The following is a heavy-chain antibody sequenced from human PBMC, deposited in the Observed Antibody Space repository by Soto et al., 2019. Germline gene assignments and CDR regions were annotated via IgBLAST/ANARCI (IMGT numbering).Heavy chain of an antibody. CDR2: IWYDGSNK. Sequence: QVQLVESGGGVVQPGRSLRLSCAASGFTFSSYGMHWVRQAPGKGLEWVAVIWYDGSNKYYADSVKGRFTISRDNSKNTLYLKMNSLGAEDTAVYYCASAGYCISTSCPNHYYYYGMDVWGQGTTVTVSS. CDR3: ASAGYCISTSCPNHYYYYGMDV. CDR1: GFTFSSYG. D-gene: IGHD2-2*01. V-gene: IGHV3-33*01. J-gene: IGHJ6*02.